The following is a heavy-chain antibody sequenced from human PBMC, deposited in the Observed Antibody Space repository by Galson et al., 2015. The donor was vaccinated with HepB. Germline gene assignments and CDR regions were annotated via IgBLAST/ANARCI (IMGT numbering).Heavy chain of an antibody. J-gene: IGHJ4*02. CDR3: TTVPHQNYDILTGYYIFDY. V-gene: IGHV3-15*01. Sequence: SLRLSCAASGFTFSNAWMSWVRQAPGKGLEWVGRIKSKTDGGTTDYAVPVKGRFTISRDDSKNTLCLQMNSLKTEDTAVYYCTTVPHQNYDILTGYYIFDYWGQGTLVTVSS. CDR2: IKSKTDGGTT. D-gene: IGHD3-9*01. CDR1: GFTFSNAW.